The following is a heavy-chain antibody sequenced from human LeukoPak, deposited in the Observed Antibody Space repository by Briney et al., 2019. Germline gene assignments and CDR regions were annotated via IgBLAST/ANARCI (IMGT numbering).Heavy chain of an antibody. Sequence: GGSLRLSCAASGFTFSSYAMSWVRQAPGKGLEWISAISGSGGSTYYADSVMGRFTISRDNSKNTLYLQMNSLRAEDTAVYYCAKTPSSQWLAHDYWGQGTLVTVSS. D-gene: IGHD6-19*01. J-gene: IGHJ4*02. CDR1: GFTFSSYA. V-gene: IGHV3-23*01. CDR2: ISGSGGST. CDR3: AKTPSSQWLAHDY.